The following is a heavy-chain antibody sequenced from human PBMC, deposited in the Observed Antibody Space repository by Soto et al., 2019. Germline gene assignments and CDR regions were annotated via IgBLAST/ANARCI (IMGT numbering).Heavy chain of an antibody. Sequence: QVQLIQSGAEVKKPGASVKVSCKASGYTFTDYHIHWVRQAPGQGLEWMGWINPNNGATNYAQKFQGWVTMTRDTSISTAYMELSRLSSDDTAVYYCARDGVKFGELLVRYWYYLDYWAQGTLVTVSS. D-gene: IGHD3-10*01. CDR3: ARDGVKFGELLVRYWYYLDY. CDR1: GYTFTDYH. J-gene: IGHJ4*02. CDR2: INPNNGAT. V-gene: IGHV1-2*04.